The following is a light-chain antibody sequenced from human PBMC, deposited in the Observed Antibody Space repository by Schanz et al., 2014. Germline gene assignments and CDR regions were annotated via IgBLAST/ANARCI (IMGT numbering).Light chain of an antibody. Sequence: QSVLTQPASVSGSPGQSITISCTGTSSDIGGYNYVSWYQHHPGKAPKLMIFDVTNRPSGVPDRFSGSKSGNTASLTVSGLQAEDEADYYCSSYTSSSTLWVFGGGTKLTVL. V-gene: IGLV2-14*03. CDR2: DVT. J-gene: IGLJ3*02. CDR1: SSDIGGYNY. CDR3: SSYTSSSTLWV.